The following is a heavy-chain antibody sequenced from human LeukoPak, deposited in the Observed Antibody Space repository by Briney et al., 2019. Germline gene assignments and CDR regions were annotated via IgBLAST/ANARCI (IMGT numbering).Heavy chain of an antibody. D-gene: IGHD2-2*01. CDR1: GYTFTSYG. CDR2: ISAYNGNT. J-gene: IGHJ3*02. CDR3: ARDSVVVPAGDAFDI. Sequence: ASVKVSCKASGYTFTSYGISWVRQAPGQGLVWMGWISAYNGNTNYAQKLQGRVTMTTDTSTSTAYMELRSLRSDDTAVYYCARDSVVVPAGDAFDIWGQGTMVTVSS. V-gene: IGHV1-18*01.